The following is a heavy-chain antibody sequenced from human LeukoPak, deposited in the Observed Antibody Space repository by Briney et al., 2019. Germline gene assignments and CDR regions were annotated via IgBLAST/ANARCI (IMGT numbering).Heavy chain of an antibody. CDR1: GFTFSSYR. CDR2: ISSSSSYR. Sequence: GGSLRLSCAASGFTFSSYRMNWVRQAPGKGLEWVSSISSSSSYRDYADSVKGRFTISRDNAKNSLYLQMNSLRAEDTAVYYCARDSRGYSYGDNFDYWGQGTLVTVS. D-gene: IGHD5-18*01. V-gene: IGHV3-21*01. J-gene: IGHJ4*02. CDR3: ARDSRGYSYGDNFDY.